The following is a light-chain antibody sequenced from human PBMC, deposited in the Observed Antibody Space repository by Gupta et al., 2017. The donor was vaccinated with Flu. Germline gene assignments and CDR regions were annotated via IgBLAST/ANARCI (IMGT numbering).Light chain of an antibody. CDR2: KAS. Sequence: GDRVTITCRASQSISSWLAWYQQKPGKPPKLLIYKASALESGVPSRFSGSGSGTEFTLTISSLQPDDFATYYCQQYNSYLLTFGGGTKVEIK. CDR1: QSISSW. CDR3: QQYNSYLLT. J-gene: IGKJ4*01. V-gene: IGKV1-5*03.